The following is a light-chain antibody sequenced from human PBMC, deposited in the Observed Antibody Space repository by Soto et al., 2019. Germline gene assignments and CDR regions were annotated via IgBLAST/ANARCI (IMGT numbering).Light chain of an antibody. V-gene: IGKV1-9*01. CDR3: QQYSSHAT. J-gene: IGKJ1*01. CDR2: AAS. CDR1: QGISSY. Sequence: DIQLTQSPSFLSASVGDRVTITCRASQGISSYLAWYQQKPGKAPKLLIYAASTLQSGVPSRFSGSGSGTEFTLTISSLQPEDYATYYCQQYSSHATFGQGTKVDNK.